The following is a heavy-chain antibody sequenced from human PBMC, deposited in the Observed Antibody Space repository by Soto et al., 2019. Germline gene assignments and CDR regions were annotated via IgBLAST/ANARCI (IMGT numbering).Heavy chain of an antibody. CDR2: ISGSGFST. V-gene: IGHV3-23*01. J-gene: IGHJ3*02. Sequence: GGSLRLSCAASGFTFNTYAMSWVRQAPGQGLEWVSAISGSGFSTYYADSVKGRFSISSDSSKNTLFLQMNSLRADDTAVYFCATFTFGRPFDTWGQGTRVTVSS. D-gene: IGHD3-16*01. CDR1: GFTFNTYA. CDR3: ATFTFGRPFDT.